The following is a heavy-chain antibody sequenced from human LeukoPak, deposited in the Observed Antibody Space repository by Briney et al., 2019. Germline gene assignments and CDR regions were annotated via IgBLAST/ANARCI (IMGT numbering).Heavy chain of an antibody. J-gene: IGHJ5*02. CDR3: ARSSSWYRWFDP. D-gene: IGHD6-13*01. CDR1: GGSFSGYY. V-gene: IGHV4-34*01. Sequence: SETLSLTCAVYGGSFSGYYWSWIRQPPGKGLEWIGEINHSGSTNYNPSLKSRVTISVDTSKNQFSLKLSSVTAADTAVYYCARSSSWYRWFDPWGQGTPVTVSS. CDR2: INHSGST.